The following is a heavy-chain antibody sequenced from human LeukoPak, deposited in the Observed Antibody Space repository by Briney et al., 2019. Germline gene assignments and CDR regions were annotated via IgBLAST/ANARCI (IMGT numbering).Heavy chain of an antibody. Sequence: PGGSLRLSCAASGFTFSSYSMNWVRQAPGKGLEGVSYISSSSSTIYYADSVKGRFTISRDNAKNSLYLQMNSLRAEDTAVYYCAQDLGQNYYIYYGMDVWGQGTTVTVSS. J-gene: IGHJ6*02. CDR2: ISSSSSTI. CDR1: GFTFSSYS. CDR3: AQDLGQNYYIYYGMDV. D-gene: IGHD3-10*01. V-gene: IGHV3-48*04.